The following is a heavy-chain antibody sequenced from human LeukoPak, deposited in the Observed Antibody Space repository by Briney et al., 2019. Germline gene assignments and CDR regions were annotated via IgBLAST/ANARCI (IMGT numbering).Heavy chain of an antibody. V-gene: IGHV3-21*01. Sequence: GGSLRLSCAASGFTFSSYSMNWVRQAPGKGLEWGSSISSSSSYIYYADSVKSRFTSSRDNAKNSLYLQMNSLRAEDTAVYYCARGAYSSSCPLGYWGQGTLVTVSS. CDR2: ISSSSSYI. CDR1: GFTFSSYS. D-gene: IGHD6-13*01. J-gene: IGHJ4*02. CDR3: ARGAYSSSCPLGY.